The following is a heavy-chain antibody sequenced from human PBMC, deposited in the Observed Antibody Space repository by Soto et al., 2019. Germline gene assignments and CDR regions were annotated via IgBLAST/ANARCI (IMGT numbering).Heavy chain of an antibody. V-gene: IGHV4-34*01. J-gene: IGHJ6*02. D-gene: IGHD6-19*01. Sequence: QVQLQQWGAGLLKSSETLSLTCAVYGGSLSDYYWSWIRQPPGKGLEWIGEINHSRSTNYNPSPKSRVTISVDTSKNQFSLKVSSVTAADTAVYYCARTPRAVAGTAGMDVWGQGTTVTVSS. CDR3: ARTPRAVAGTAGMDV. CDR2: INHSRST. CDR1: GGSLSDYY.